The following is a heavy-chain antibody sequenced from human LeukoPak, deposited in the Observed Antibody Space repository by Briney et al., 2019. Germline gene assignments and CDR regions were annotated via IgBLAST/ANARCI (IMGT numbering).Heavy chain of an antibody. CDR1: GFTSSSFS. V-gene: IGHV3-21*01. J-gene: IGHJ6*03. Sequence: GGSLRLSCAASGFTSSSFSMRWVPQAPGKGLEWVSSITRSSNYIPYADSVKGRFTISRDTAKNSLYLQMNSLTAEDTAVYHCARSYHDYHMDVWGKGTTVTISS. CDR2: ITRSSNYI. CDR3: ARSYHDYHMDV.